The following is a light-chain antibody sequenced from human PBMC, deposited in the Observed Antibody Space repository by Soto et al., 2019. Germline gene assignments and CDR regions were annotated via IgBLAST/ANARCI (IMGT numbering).Light chain of an antibody. CDR1: SSDVGGYNY. V-gene: IGLV2-14*01. CDR2: DVS. CDR3: SSYTSSSTRPYV. J-gene: IGLJ1*01. Sequence: LTPPASVSGAPRQAITISFPGTSSDVGGYNYISGYQQHPDKAPKLMIYDVSNRPTGSSNRFSLSISGNTDSLPIPNLQGEDEADYYCSSYTSSSTRPYVFGTGTKVTVL.